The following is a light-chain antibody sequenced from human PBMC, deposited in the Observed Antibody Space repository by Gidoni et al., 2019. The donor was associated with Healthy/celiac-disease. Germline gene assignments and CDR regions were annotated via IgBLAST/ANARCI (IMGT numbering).Light chain of an antibody. CDR2: RNN. CDR1: SSNIGSNY. V-gene: IGLV1-47*01. J-gene: IGLJ3*02. Sequence: CVLTQPPSASGTPGQRFTISCSGSSSNIGSNYVYWYQQLPGTAPKLLIYRNNQRPSGVPDRFSGSKSGTSASLAISGLRSEDEADYYWAAWDDSLSGWVFGGGTKLTVL. CDR3: AAWDDSLSGWV.